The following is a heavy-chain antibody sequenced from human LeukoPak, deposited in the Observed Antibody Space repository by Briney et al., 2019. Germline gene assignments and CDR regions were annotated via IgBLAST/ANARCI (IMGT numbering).Heavy chain of an antibody. Sequence: GGSLRLSFAASGFNFNTSGIHWVRQAPGKGLEWVAVILHDGSNKNYADSVKGRFTISRDNSKNTLYLQMNSLRAEDTAVYYCARVDSTSWLDYWGQGTLVTVSS. CDR3: ARVDSTSWLDY. CDR1: GFNFNTSG. V-gene: IGHV3-33*01. CDR2: ILHDGSNK. D-gene: IGHD6-13*01. J-gene: IGHJ4*02.